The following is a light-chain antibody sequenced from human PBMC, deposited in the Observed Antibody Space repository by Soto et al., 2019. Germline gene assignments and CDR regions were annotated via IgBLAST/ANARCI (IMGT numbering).Light chain of an antibody. Sequence: EIVMTQSTATLSVSPGERATLSCRASQSVSSNLAWYQQKPGQAPRLLIYGASTRATGIPARFSGSGSGTEFTLTINSLEPEDFVVYYCQQRSNWPSITFGQGTRLEIK. CDR3: QQRSNWPSIT. CDR2: GAS. J-gene: IGKJ5*01. V-gene: IGKV3-15*01. CDR1: QSVSSN.